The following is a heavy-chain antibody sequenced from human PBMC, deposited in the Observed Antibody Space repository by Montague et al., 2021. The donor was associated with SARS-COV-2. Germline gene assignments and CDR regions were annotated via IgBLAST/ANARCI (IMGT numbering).Heavy chain of an antibody. CDR1: GGSISSSSYY. CDR2: IYYSGST. Sequence: SETLSLTCTVSGGSISSSSYYWGWIRQPPGEGLEWIGGIYYSGSTYYNPSLKSRVTISVDTSKNQFSLKLSSVTAADTAVYYCARHGKTRIAMIVVVIGYFDYWGQGTLVTVSS. CDR3: ARHGKTRIAMIVVVIGYFDY. D-gene: IGHD3-22*01. J-gene: IGHJ4*02. V-gene: IGHV4-39*01.